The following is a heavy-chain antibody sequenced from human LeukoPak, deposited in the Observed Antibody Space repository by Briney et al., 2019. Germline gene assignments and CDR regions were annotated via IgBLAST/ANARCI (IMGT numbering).Heavy chain of an antibody. V-gene: IGHV1-46*01. D-gene: IGHD6-13*01. CDR3: ARDRGLYSSSWYGDY. CDR2: INPSGGST. J-gene: IGHJ4*02. CDR1: GYTFTGYY. Sequence: ASVKVSCKASGYTFTGYYMHWVRQAPGQGLEWMGIINPSGGSTSYAQKFQGRVTMTRDTSTSTVYMELSSLRSEDTAVYYCARDRGLYSSSWYGDYWGQGTLVTVSS.